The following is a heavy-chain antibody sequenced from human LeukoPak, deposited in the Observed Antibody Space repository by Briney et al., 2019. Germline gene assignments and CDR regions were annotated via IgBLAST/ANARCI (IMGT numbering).Heavy chain of an antibody. CDR1: GGSISSGDYY. J-gene: IGHJ4*02. CDR3: AARRVQWLPYVDY. D-gene: IGHD6-19*01. V-gene: IGHV4-30-4*08. CDR2: IYYSGST. Sequence: PSETLSLTCTVSGGSISSGDYYWSWIRQPPGKGLEWIGYIYYSGSTYYNPSLKSRVTISVDTSKNQSSLKLSSVTAADTAVYYCAARRVQWLPYVDYWGQGTLVTVSS.